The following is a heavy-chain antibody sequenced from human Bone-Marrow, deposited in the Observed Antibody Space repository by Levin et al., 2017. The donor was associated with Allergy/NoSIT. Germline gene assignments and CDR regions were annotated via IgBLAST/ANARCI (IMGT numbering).Heavy chain of an antibody. Sequence: SETLSLTCTVSGGSVSNNSLYWSWIRQPPGKGLEWIGYIYYGVNTNYNPSLKSRVTISQDTSKNQFSLKLSSVTAADTAVYYCARGALDFWSGYFSWNWFDPWGQGTLVTVST. CDR2: IYYGVNT. D-gene: IGHD3-3*01. V-gene: IGHV4-61*01. CDR1: GGSVSNNSLY. CDR3: ARGALDFWSGYFSWNWFDP. J-gene: IGHJ5*02.